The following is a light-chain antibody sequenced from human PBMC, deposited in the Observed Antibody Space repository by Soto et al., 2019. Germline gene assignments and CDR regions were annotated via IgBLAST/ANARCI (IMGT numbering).Light chain of an antibody. Sequence: QSVLTQPASVSGSPGQSITISCTGTSSDVGGYNYVSWYQQHPGKAPKLMIYEVSNRPPGVSNRFSGSKSGNTASLTISGLQAEDEADYYCSSYTSSSTLVFGGGTKRPS. CDR3: SSYTSSSTLV. J-gene: IGLJ3*02. V-gene: IGLV2-14*01. CDR1: SSDVGGYNY. CDR2: EVS.